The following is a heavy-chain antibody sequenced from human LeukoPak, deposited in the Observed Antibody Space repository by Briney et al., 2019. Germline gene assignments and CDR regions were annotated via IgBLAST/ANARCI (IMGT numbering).Heavy chain of an antibody. J-gene: IGHJ4*02. Sequence: PGRSLRLSCAASGFTFDDHAMHWVRQAPGKGLEWVSGLSWNSGSIDYADSVKGRFTISRDNAKNSLYLQMNSLRAEDTALYYCAKRPGMATVKRYLDYWGQGTLVTVSS. V-gene: IGHV3-9*01. CDR1: GFTFDDHA. CDR2: LSWNSGSI. D-gene: IGHD5-24*01. CDR3: AKRPGMATVKRYLDY.